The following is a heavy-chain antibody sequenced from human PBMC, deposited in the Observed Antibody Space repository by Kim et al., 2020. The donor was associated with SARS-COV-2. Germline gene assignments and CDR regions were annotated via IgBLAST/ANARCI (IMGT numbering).Heavy chain of an antibody. V-gene: IGHV3-23*01. Sequence: AGGTFYVDSVKGRFTISRDNSKNTLYLQMNSLRAEDTAVYYCATSQGGSWGQGTLVTVSS. CDR3: ATSQGGS. CDR2: AGGT. D-gene: IGHD3-16*01. J-gene: IGHJ5*02.